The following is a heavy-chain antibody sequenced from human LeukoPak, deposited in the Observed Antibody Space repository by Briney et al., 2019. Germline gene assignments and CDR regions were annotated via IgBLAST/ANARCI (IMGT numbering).Heavy chain of an antibody. CDR3: ARDTAMVYYYGMDV. CDR2: IYYSGST. V-gene: IGHV4-31*03. Sequence: SETLSLNRTVSGGSISSGGYYWSRIRQHPGKGLEWIGYIYYSGSTYYNPSLKSRVTISVDTPKNQFSLKLSSVTAADTAVYYCARDTAMVYYYGMDVWGQGTTATVSS. D-gene: IGHD5-18*01. J-gene: IGHJ6*02. CDR1: GGSISSGGYY.